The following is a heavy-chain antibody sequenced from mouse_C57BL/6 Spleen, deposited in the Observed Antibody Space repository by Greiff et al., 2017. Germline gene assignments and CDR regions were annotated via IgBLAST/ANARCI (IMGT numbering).Heavy chain of an antibody. D-gene: IGHD1-1*01. Sequence: EVKLQESGPGLVKPSQSLSLTCSVTGYSITSGYYWNWIRQFPGNKLEWMGYISYDGSNNYNPSLKNRISITRDTSKNQFFLKLNSVTTEDTATYYCARDPYYYGSSYGWYFDVWGTGTTVTVSS. CDR1: GYSITSGYY. J-gene: IGHJ1*03. CDR3: ARDPYYYGSSYGWYFDV. CDR2: ISYDGSN. V-gene: IGHV3-6*01.